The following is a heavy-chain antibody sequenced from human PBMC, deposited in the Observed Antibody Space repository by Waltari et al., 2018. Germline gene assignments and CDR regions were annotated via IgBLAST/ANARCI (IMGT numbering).Heavy chain of an antibody. CDR3: ARHGALGIYYFDY. CDR2: IYYSGST. D-gene: IGHD7-27*01. V-gene: IGHV4-39*01. Sequence: QLQLQESGPGLVKPSETLSLTCTVSGGSIRSSSYYWGWIRQPPGKGLEWIGSIYYSGSTYYNPSLKIRVTISVDTSKNQFSLKLSSVTAADTAVYYCARHGALGIYYFDYWGQGTLVTVSS. CDR1: GGSIRSSSYY. J-gene: IGHJ4*02.